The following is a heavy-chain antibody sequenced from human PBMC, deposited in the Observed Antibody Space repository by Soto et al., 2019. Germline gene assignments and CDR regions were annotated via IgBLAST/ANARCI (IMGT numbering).Heavy chain of an antibody. Sequence: QVQLQESGPGLVKPSQTLSLTCTVSGGSISSGGYYWSWIRQHPGKGLEWIGYIYYSGSTYYNPSLKSRVTISVDTSKNQFSLKLSSVTAADTAVYYCAREVGGTAMDEYYFDYWGQGTLVTVSS. CDR3: AREVGGTAMDEYYFDY. D-gene: IGHD5-18*01. CDR2: IYYSGST. V-gene: IGHV4-31*03. J-gene: IGHJ4*02. CDR1: GGSISSGGYY.